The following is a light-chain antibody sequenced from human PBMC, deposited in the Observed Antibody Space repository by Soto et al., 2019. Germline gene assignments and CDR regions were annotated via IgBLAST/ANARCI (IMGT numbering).Light chain of an antibody. J-gene: IGKJ5*01. Sequence: DIVMPQSPATLSVSPGERATLSCRASQSVSSNLAWYQQKPGQAPRLLIYGASTRATGIPGRFSGSGSGTEFTLTISSLQSEDFAVYYCQQYNKWPPITFGQGTRLEIK. CDR2: GAS. V-gene: IGKV3-15*01. CDR3: QQYNKWPPIT. CDR1: QSVSSN.